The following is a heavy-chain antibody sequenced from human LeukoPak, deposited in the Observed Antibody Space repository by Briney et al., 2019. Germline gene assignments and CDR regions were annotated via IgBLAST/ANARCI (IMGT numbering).Heavy chain of an antibody. Sequence: GGSLRLSCAASGFTFSSYAMSWVRQAPGKGLEWVSAISGSGGSTYYADSVKGRFTISRDNSKNTLYLQMNSLRAEDTAVYYCAKRAVDYDSSGYYFDYWGQGTLVTVSS. CDR2: ISGSGGST. CDR1: GFTFSSYA. CDR3: AKRAVDYDSSGYYFDY. J-gene: IGHJ4*02. V-gene: IGHV3-23*01. D-gene: IGHD3-22*01.